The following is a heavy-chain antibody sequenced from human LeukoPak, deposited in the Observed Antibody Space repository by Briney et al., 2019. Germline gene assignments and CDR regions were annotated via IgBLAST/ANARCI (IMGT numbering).Heavy chain of an antibody. V-gene: IGHV3-30*02. CDR2: IWSDGNKQ. J-gene: IGHJ4*02. CDR3: ANKDY. CDR1: GFIFSNYG. Sequence: GESLKISCAASGFIFSNYGMHWVRQAPGKGLEWVSFIWSDGNKQNYADSVKGRFTITRDNSKNTVYLQMNSLRVEDTAVYYCANKDYWGQGTPVTVSS.